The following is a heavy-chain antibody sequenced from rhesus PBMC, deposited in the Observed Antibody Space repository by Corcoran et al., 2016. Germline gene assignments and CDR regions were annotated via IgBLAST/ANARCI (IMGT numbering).Heavy chain of an antibody. CDR2: IDGNVPGN. CDR3: ARGDYSGSYYSWYFDI. J-gene: IGHJ2*01. CDR1: GGSISGYYY. Sequence: QVNLQQWGEGLVKPSETLSLTCAVYGGSISGYYYWNWICQAPGKGLEWIGNIDGNVPGNNNIPALHNRITISKDTSKNQFSLKLSSVTAADTAVYYCARGDYSGSYYSWYFDIWGPGTPITISS. V-gene: IGHV4-73*01. D-gene: IGHD3-16*01.